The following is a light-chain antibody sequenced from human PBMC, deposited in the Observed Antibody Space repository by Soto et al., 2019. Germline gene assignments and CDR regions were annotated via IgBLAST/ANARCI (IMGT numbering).Light chain of an antibody. J-gene: IGKJ2*01. V-gene: IGKV1-12*01. CDR2: AAS. CDR1: QGVSNW. Sequence: DIQMTQSPSSVSASVGDSVTITCRASQGVSNWLAWYQQKPGKAPKLLIYAASTLRSGVPSRFRGSGSGTDFAFTISSLQPEDFATYYCQQANSFPYTFGQGTKLEIK. CDR3: QQANSFPYT.